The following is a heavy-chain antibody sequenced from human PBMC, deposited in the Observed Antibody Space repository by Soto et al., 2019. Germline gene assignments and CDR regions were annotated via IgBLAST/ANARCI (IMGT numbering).Heavy chain of an antibody. J-gene: IGHJ4*02. CDR3: ASLGVLLWFGDDV. Sequence: PGGSLRLSCAASGFTFSSYSMNWVRQAPGKGLEWVSYISSSSSTIYYADSVKGRFTISRDNAKNSLYLQMNSLRAEDTAVYYCASLGVLLWFGDDVWGQGTLVTVSS. V-gene: IGHV3-48*01. CDR1: GFTFSSYS. CDR2: ISSSSSTI. D-gene: IGHD3-10*01.